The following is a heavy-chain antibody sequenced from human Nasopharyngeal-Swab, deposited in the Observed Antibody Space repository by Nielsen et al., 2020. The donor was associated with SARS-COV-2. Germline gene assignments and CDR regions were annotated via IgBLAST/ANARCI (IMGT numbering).Heavy chain of an antibody. V-gene: IGHV7-4-1*02. J-gene: IGHJ5*02. D-gene: IGHD2-2*01. CDR2: INTNTGNP. CDR1: GYTFTSYA. Sequence: ASVKVSCKASGYTFTSYAMNWVRQAPGQGLEWMGWINTNTGNPTYAQGFTGRFVFSLDTSVSTAYLQISSLKAEDTAVYYCARDIVVVPAASNWFDPRGQGTLVTVSS. CDR3: ARDIVVVPAASNWFDP.